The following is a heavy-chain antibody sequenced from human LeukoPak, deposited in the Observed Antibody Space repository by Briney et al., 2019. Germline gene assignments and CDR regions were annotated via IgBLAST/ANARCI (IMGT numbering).Heavy chain of an antibody. CDR1: GFPLISNS. D-gene: IGHD3-3*01. CDR2: ISSSSSYI. Sequence: PGGPLEFSGPPSGFPLISNSINWARQPPGKGREWVSSISSSSSYIYYADSVKGRFTISRDNAKNSLYLQMNSLRAEDTAVYYCARRTNYDFDYWGQGTLVTVSS. CDR3: ARRTNYDFDY. V-gene: IGHV3-21*01. J-gene: IGHJ4*02.